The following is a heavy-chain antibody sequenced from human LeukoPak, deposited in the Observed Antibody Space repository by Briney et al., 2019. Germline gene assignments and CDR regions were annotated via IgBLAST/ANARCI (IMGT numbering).Heavy chain of an antibody. D-gene: IGHD4-17*01. CDR1: GFTVSSNY. V-gene: IGHV3-21*01. CDR2: ISSRSGYI. Sequence: PGGSLRLSCAASGFTVSSNYMNWVRQAPGKGLEWVPSISSRSGYIYYADSVKGRFTISRDNAKNSLYLQMNSLRAEDTAVYYCARDTDYGDYVYYNYYGLDVWGQGTTVTVSS. CDR3: ARDTDYGDYVYYNYYGLDV. J-gene: IGHJ6*02.